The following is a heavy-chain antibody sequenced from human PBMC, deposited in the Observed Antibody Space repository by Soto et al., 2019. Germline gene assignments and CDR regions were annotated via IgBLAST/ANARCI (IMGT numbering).Heavy chain of an antibody. Sequence: PGESLKISCKGSGYSFTSYWISWVRQMPGKGLEWMGRIDPSDSYTNYSPSFQGHVTISADKSISTAYLQWSSLKASDTAMYYSARYSYCSYGYLYSYCGMDVWCQGNAVSVS. J-gene: IGHJ6*02. V-gene: IGHV5-10-1*01. CDR1: GYSFTSYW. CDR3: ARYSYCSYGYLYSYCGMDV. CDR2: IDPSDSYT. D-gene: IGHD5-18*01.